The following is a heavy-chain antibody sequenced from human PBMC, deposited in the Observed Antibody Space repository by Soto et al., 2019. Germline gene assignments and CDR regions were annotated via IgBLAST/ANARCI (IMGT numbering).Heavy chain of an antibody. CDR1: GGSISSGGYY. V-gene: IGHV4-31*03. CDR2: IYYSGST. D-gene: IGHD3-10*01. Sequence: RSLTCTVSGGSISSGGYYWSWIRQHPGKGLEWIGYIYYSGSTYYNPSLMSRVTISVDTSKNQFSLKLSSVTAADTAVYYCARVGVWFGEYPLDYYYGMDVWGQGTTVTVSS. J-gene: IGHJ6*02. CDR3: ARVGVWFGEYPLDYYYGMDV.